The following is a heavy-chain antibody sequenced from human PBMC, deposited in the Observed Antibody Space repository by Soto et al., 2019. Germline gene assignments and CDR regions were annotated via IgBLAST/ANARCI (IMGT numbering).Heavy chain of an antibody. CDR3: YFSGVRPNDYDEQGYYYGMDV. D-gene: IGHD4-17*01. CDR1: GYSFTSYW. J-gene: IGHJ6*02. V-gene: IGHV5-51*01. CDR2: IYPGDSDT. Sequence: PGESLKISCKGSGYSFTSYWIGWVRQMPGKGLEWMGIIYPGDSDTRYSPSFQGQVTISADKSISTAYLQWSSLKASDTAMYYCYFSGVRPNDYDEQGYYYGMDVWGQGTTVTVSS.